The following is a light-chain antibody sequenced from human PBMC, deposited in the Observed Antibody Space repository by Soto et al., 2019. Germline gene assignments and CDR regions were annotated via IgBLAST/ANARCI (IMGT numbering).Light chain of an antibody. V-gene: IGKV3-15*01. J-gene: IGKJ5*01. CDR1: QSVSSN. Sequence: ENVLTQSPGTLSLSPGERATLSCRASQSVSSNLAWYQQKPGQAPRLLIYGASTRATGIPARFSGSGSGTEFTLTISSLQSEDFAVYYCQQYNNWPPSITFGQGTRLEIK. CDR2: GAS. CDR3: QQYNNWPPSIT.